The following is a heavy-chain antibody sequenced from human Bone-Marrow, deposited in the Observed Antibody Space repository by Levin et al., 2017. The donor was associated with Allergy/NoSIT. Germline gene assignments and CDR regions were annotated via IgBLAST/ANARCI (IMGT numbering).Heavy chain of an antibody. D-gene: IGHD3-16*01. Sequence: RTGGSLRLSCVASGVIFHDYSFHWVRQVPGKGLEWVSGIGYNGAVRGYVDSVKGRFTISRDNAKNSLDLQMNSLRTEDTALYYCATSRGGSSGMDVWGQGTTVTVS. CDR1: GVIFHDYS. CDR3: ATSRGGSSGMDV. V-gene: IGHV3-9*01. CDR2: IGYNGAVR. J-gene: IGHJ6*02.